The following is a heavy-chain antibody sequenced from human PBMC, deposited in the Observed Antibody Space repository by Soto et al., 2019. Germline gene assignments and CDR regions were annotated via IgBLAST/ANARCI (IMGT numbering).Heavy chain of an antibody. CDR2: ISYDGSNK. D-gene: IGHD2-2*01. J-gene: IGHJ6*02. V-gene: IGHV3-30-3*01. CDR1: GFHFISYA. CDR3: ARDKALIVVVPAAAPIPDAYYYYYGMDV. Sequence: GGSLILSCGASGFHFISYARHWVRPDPGKGLEWVAVISYDGSNKYYADSVKGRFTISRDNSKNTLYLQMNSLRAEDTAVYYCARDKALIVVVPAAAPIPDAYYYYYGMDVWGQGTTVTVSS.